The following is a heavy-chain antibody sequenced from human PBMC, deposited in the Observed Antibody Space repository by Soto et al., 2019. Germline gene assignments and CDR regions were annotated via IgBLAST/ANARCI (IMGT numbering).Heavy chain of an antibody. D-gene: IGHD3-9*01. J-gene: IGHJ4*02. CDR2: IYYSGST. Sequence: QLQLQESGPGLVKPSETLSLTCTVSGGSISSSSYYWGWIRQPPGKGLEWIGSIYYSGSTYYNPSLKSRVTISVDTSKNQFSLKLSSVTAADTAVYYCASATYYDILTGYYTGVFDYWGQGTLVTVSS. CDR3: ASATYYDILTGYYTGVFDY. CDR1: GGSISSSSYY. V-gene: IGHV4-39*01.